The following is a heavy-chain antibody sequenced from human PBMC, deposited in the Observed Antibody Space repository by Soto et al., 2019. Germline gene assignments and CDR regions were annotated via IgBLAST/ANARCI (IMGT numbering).Heavy chain of an antibody. J-gene: IGHJ4*02. CDR2: IYHSGNV. Sequence: PSETLSLTCGVSGASISSTNWWSWVRQPPGKGLEWIGEIYHSGNVNYNPSLRSRVTLSLDKSNNQFSLTLSSVTAADTAVYFCAQGGWYIEHWGQGTLVT. CDR1: GASISSTNW. CDR3: AQGGWYIEH. V-gene: IGHV4-4*02. D-gene: IGHD6-19*01.